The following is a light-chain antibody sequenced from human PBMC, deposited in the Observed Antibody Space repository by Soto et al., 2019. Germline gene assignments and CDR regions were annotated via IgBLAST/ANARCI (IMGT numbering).Light chain of an antibody. Sequence: EIMMTQSPATLSVSPGDRATLSCRASQSVSSNLAWYQHKPGQVPRLLIPSASTRATGIPARFSGSASGTEFTLTIDSLQSEEFAIYYGQHYNTWPPVTFGQGTKLEIK. CDR1: QSVSSN. J-gene: IGKJ2*01. CDR3: QHYNTWPPVT. V-gene: IGKV3D-15*01. CDR2: SAS.